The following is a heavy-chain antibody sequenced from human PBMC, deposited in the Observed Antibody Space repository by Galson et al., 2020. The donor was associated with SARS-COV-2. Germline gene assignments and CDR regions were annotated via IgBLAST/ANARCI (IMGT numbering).Heavy chain of an antibody. V-gene: IGHV3-11*01. CDR1: GFTFRDYY. CDR2: ISGSGSSI. CDR3: ASVLGSYSLGY. Sequence: NSGGSLRLSCAASGFTFRDYYMGWIRQAPVKGLEWISYISGSGSSIYYADSVKGRFTISRDNAKNSLSLQMNSLKAEDTAVYYCASVLGSYSLGYWGQGTQVTFSS. J-gene: IGHJ4*02. D-gene: IGHD3-10*01.